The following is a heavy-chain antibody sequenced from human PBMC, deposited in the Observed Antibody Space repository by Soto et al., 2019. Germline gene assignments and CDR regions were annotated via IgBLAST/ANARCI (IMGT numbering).Heavy chain of an antibody. CDR1: GGSISSYY. V-gene: IGHV4-59*01. CDR2: IYYSGST. Sequence: SETLSLTCTVSGGSISSYYWSWIRQPPGKGLEWIGYIYYSGSTNYNPSLKSRVTISVDTSKNQFSLKLSSVTAADTAVYYCARDCTGGSCYHWLDPWGRGTMVTVSS. D-gene: IGHD2-15*01. CDR3: ARDCTGGSCYHWLDP. J-gene: IGHJ5*02.